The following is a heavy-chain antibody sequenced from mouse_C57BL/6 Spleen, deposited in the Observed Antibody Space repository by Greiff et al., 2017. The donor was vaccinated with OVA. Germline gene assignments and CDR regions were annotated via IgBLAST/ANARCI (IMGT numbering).Heavy chain of an antibody. V-gene: IGHV1-39*01. CDR1: GYSFTDYN. D-gene: IGHD1-1*01. Sequence: VQLKESGPELVKPGASVKISCKASGYSFTDYNMNWVKQSHGKSLEWIGVINPNFGTTSYNQKFKGKATLTVDQSSSTAYMQLNSLTSEDSAVYYCASIYYYGSSYEGEYYFDYWGQGTTLTVSS. CDR2: INPNFGTT. CDR3: ASIYYYGSSYEGEYYFDY. J-gene: IGHJ2*01.